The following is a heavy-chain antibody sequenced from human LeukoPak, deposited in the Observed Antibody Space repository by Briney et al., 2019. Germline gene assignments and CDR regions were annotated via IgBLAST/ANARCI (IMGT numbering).Heavy chain of an antibody. CDR3: AKDRVTMVRRVDY. V-gene: IGHV3-9*01. D-gene: IGHD3-10*01. CDR2: ISWNSGSI. CDR1: GFTFDDYA. J-gene: IGHJ4*02. Sequence: GGSLRLSCAASGFTFDDYAMHWVRQAPGKGLEWVSGISWNSGSIGYADSVKGRFTISRDNAKNSLYLQMNSLRAEDTALYYCAKDRVTMVRRVDYWGQGTLVTVSS.